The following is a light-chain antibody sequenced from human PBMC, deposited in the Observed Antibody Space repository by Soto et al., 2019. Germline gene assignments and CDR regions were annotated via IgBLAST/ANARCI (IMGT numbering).Light chain of an antibody. CDR2: GAS. J-gene: IGKJ5*01. CDR3: QQRSSWPTT. V-gene: IGKV3D-20*02. CDR1: QSVSSN. Sequence: EIVMTQSPATLSVSPVERATLSCRSSQSVSSNLAWYQQKPGQAPRLVIYGASNRATGIPDRFSGSGSGTDFTLTISRLEPEDFAVYYCQQRSSWPTTFGQGTRLEIK.